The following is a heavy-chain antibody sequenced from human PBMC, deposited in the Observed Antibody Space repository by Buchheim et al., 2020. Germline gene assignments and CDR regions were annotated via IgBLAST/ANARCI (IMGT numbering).Heavy chain of an antibody. CDR2: ISGSGGST. V-gene: IGHV3-23*01. CDR1: GFTFSSYA. CDR3: AKDLSSSWALASGFDP. D-gene: IGHD6-13*01. Sequence: EVQLLESGGGLVQPGGSLRLSCAASGFTFSSYAMRWVRQAPGKGLEWVSAISGSGGSTYYADSVKGRLTISRDYSKHTLYLQMNSLRAEDTAVYYCAKDLSSSWALASGFDPWGQGTL. J-gene: IGHJ5*02.